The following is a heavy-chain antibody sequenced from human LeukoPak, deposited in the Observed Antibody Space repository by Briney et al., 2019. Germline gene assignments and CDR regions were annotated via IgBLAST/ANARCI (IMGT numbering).Heavy chain of an antibody. CDR3: AVVATITGIDY. V-gene: IGHV3-48*03. CDR2: ISSSGSTI. Sequence: GGSLRLSCAASGFTFSSYEMNWVRQAPGKGLEWVSYISSSGSTIYYADSVKGRFTISRDNAKNSLYLQMNSLRAEDTAVYYCAVVATITGIDYWGQGTLVTVSS. D-gene: IGHD5-12*01. CDR1: GFTFSSYE. J-gene: IGHJ4*02.